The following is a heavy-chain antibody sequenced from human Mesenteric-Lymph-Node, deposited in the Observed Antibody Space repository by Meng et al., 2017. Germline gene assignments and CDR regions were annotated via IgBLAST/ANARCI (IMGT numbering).Heavy chain of an antibody. CDR1: GYTFTSYD. Sequence: ASVKVSCKASGYTFTSYDINWVRQATGQGLEWMGWMNPNSGNTGYAQKFQGRVTMTRNTSINTAYMELSSLRSEDTAVYYCARLGWELLEGWFDPWGQGTLVTVSS. J-gene: IGHJ5*02. V-gene: IGHV1-8*01. CDR3: ARLGWELLEGWFDP. D-gene: IGHD1-26*01. CDR2: MNPNSGNT.